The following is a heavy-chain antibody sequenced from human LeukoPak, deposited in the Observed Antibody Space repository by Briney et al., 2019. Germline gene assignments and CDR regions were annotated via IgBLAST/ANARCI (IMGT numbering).Heavy chain of an antibody. CDR1: GGSISSTY. D-gene: IGHD2-15*01. J-gene: IGHJ4*02. CDR2: IYYSGST. CDR3: ARSSCSAGSCYWY. Sequence: SETLSLTCTVSGGSISSTYWNWIRQPPGKGLEWIGHIYYSGSTNYNPSLKSRVTISVDTSKKQFSLKLSTVTTADTAVYFCARSSCSAGSCYWYWGQGTLVTVSS. V-gene: IGHV4-59*01.